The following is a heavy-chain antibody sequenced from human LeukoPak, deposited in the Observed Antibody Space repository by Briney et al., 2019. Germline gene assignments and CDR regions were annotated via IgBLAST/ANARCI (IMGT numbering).Heavy chain of an antibody. V-gene: IGHV4-39*01. CDR1: GGSISSSSYY. Sequence: SETLSLTCTVSGGSISSSSYYWGWIRRPPGKGLEWIGSIYYSGSTFYNPSLKSRVTISVDTSKIQFSLKLSSVTAADTALYYCARHDYGGNSAFDYWGQGTLVTVSS. D-gene: IGHD4-23*01. J-gene: IGHJ4*02. CDR2: IYYSGST. CDR3: ARHDYGGNSAFDY.